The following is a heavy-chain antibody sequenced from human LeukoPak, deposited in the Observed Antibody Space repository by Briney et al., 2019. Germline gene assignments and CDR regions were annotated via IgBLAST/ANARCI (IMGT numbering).Heavy chain of an antibody. J-gene: IGHJ3*02. D-gene: IGHD2-2*01. CDR3: ARERTDIVVVPADDAFDI. CDR2: IYHCGST. Sequence: PSQTLSLTCTVSGGSISSGGYYWSWIRQPPGKGLEWIGYIYHCGSTYYNPSLKSRVTISVDRSKNQFSLKLSSVTAADTAVYYCARERTDIVVVPADDAFDIWGQGTMVTVSS. CDR1: GGSISSGGYY. V-gene: IGHV4-30-2*01.